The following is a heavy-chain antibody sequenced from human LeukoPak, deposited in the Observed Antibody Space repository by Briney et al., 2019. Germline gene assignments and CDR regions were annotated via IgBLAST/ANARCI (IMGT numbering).Heavy chain of an antibody. CDR3: ARAISYCSGGSCYSVEY. D-gene: IGHD2-15*01. J-gene: IGHJ4*02. CDR1: GFTFSSYG. V-gene: IGHV3-33*01. Sequence: PGGSLRLSCAASGFTFSSYGMHWVRQAPGKGLEWVAVIWYDGSNKYYADSVKGRFTISRDNSKNTLYLQMNSLRAEDTAVYYCARAISYCSGGSCYSVEYWGQGTLVTVCS. CDR2: IWYDGSNK.